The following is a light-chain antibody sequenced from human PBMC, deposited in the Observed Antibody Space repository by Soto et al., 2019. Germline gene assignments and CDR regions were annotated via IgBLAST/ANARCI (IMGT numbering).Light chain of an antibody. CDR2: EAS. CDR3: QQYGSSPIT. V-gene: IGKV3-20*01. Sequence: EIMLTHSPGTLSLSTGERATLSCRASQSVSSTYLAWYQQKPGQAPRLLIYEASRRATGIPERFSGSGSGTDFTLTINRLEPEDFAVYYCQQYGSSPITFGQGTRLEIK. CDR1: QSVSSTY. J-gene: IGKJ5*01.